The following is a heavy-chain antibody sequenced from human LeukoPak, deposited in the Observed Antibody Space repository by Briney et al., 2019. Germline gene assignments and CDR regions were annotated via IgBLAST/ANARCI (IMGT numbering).Heavy chain of an antibody. CDR2: ISSSSSYI. CDR1: GFTFSSYS. Sequence: GGSLRLSCAASGFTFSSYSMNWVRQAPGKGLEWVSSISSSSSYIYYADSVKGRFTISRDNAKNSLYLQMNSLRAEDTAVYYCARDPESSKARSRFDPWGQGTLVTVSS. V-gene: IGHV3-21*01. CDR3: ARDPESSKARSRFDP. J-gene: IGHJ5*02.